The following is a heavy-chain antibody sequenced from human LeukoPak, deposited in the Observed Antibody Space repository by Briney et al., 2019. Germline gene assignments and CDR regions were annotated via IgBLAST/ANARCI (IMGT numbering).Heavy chain of an antibody. J-gene: IGHJ4*02. CDR2: ISISGDVT. V-gene: IGHV3-23*01. D-gene: IGHD4/OR15-4a*01. CDR3: ANEEVPNDY. CDR1: GFTFSTDA. Sequence: GGSLRLSCAASGFTFSTDAMSWVRQAPGGGLEWVSGISISGDVTYYADAVQGRFIISRDNSRNTVYLQMNSLRVEDTAVYYCANEEVPNDYWGQGTLVTVSS.